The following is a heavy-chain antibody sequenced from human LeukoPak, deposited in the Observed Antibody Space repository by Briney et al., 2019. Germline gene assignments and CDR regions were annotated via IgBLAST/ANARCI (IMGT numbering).Heavy chain of an antibody. CDR3: AKSGDDTAILDY. Sequence: SETLSLTCTVSGGSISSYYWSWIRQPPGKGLEWIGYMYYSGSTNYNPSLKSRVTISVDTSKNQFSLKLSSVTAADTAVYYCAKSGDDTAILDYWGQGTLVTVSS. CDR2: MYYSGST. D-gene: IGHD5-18*01. J-gene: IGHJ4*02. CDR1: GGSISSYY. V-gene: IGHV4-59*08.